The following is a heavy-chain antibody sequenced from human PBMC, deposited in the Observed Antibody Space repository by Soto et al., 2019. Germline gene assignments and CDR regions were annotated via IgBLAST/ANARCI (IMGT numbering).Heavy chain of an antibody. CDR1: GYTLTELS. J-gene: IGHJ5*02. Sequence: ASVKVSCKVSGYTLTELSMHWLRQAPGKGLEWMGGFDPEDGETIYVQKFQGRVTMTEDTSTDTAYMELSSLRSEDTAVYYCATDTPIAAGTKAWFDPWGQGTLVTVSS. CDR3: ATDTPIAAGTKAWFDP. D-gene: IGHD6-13*01. CDR2: FDPEDGET. V-gene: IGHV1-24*01.